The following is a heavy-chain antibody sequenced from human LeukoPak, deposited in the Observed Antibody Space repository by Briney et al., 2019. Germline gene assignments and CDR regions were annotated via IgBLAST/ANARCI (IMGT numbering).Heavy chain of an antibody. CDR2: IYYSGST. CDR1: GGSISSGDYY. J-gene: IGHJ4*02. CDR3: ARETGILTGYTYYLDY. Sequence: SETLSLTCTVSGGSISSGDYYWSWIRQPPGKGLEWIGYIYYSGSTYYNLFLKSRVTISVDTSKNQFSLKLSSVTAADTAVYYCARETGILTGYTYYLDYWGQGTLVTVSS. V-gene: IGHV4-30-4*08. D-gene: IGHD3-9*01.